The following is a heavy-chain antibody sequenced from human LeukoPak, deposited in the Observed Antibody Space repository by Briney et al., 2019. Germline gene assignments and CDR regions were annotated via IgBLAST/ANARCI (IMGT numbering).Heavy chain of an antibody. D-gene: IGHD3-10*01. CDR1: GYTFTGYY. CDR2: INPNSGGT. V-gene: IGHV1-2*02. CDR3: ARARGSGSYYGHDYYYYYYMDV. Sequence: GASVKVSCKASGYTFTGYYLHWVRQAPGQGLEWMGWINPNSGGTNYAQKFQGRVTMTRDTSISTAYMELRSLRSEDTAVYYCARARGSGSYYGHDYYYYYYMDVWGQGTTVTVSS. J-gene: IGHJ6*03.